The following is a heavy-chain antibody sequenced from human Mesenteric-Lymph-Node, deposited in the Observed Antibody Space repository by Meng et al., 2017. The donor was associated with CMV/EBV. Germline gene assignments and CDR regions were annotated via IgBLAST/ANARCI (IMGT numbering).Heavy chain of an antibody. CDR1: GFTFSSYW. CDR3: ARDAVGATPRNWFDP. Sequence: GESLKISCAASGFTFSSYWMSWVRQAPGKGLEWVANIKQDGSEKYYVDSVKGRFTISRDNANGSLYLQMNSLRAEDSAFYYCARDAVGATPRNWFDPWGQGTLVTVSS. V-gene: IGHV3-7*03. D-gene: IGHD1-26*01. J-gene: IGHJ5*02. CDR2: IKQDGSEK.